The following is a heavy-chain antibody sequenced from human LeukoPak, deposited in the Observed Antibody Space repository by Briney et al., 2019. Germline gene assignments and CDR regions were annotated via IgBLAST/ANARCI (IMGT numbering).Heavy chain of an antibody. V-gene: IGHV4-34*01. CDR2: INHSGST. Sequence: SETLSLTCTVSGGSISNYYWSWIRQPPGKGLEWIGEINHSGSTNYNPSLKSRVTISVDTSKNQFSLKLSSVTAADTAVYYCARAGIAAGRWFDPWGQGTLVTVSS. J-gene: IGHJ5*02. D-gene: IGHD6-13*01. CDR3: ARAGIAAGRWFDP. CDR1: GGSISNYY.